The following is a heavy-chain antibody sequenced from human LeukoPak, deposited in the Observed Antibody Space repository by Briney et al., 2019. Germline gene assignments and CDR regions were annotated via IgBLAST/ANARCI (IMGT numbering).Heavy chain of an antibody. Sequence: SETLSLTCSVSGGPISGSGYCWGWIRQPPGKGLEWIANIYYSGTTYYNPSLKSRVTISVDTSKNEFALNLSYVTAADTAVYYCARLPPDYGDSGFDYWGLGTLVTVSS. CDR3: ARLPPDYGDSGFDY. CDR2: IYYSGTT. J-gene: IGHJ4*02. D-gene: IGHD4-17*01. CDR1: GGPISGSGYC. V-gene: IGHV4-39*06.